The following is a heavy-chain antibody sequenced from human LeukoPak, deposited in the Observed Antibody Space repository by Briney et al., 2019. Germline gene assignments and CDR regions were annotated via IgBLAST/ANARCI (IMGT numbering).Heavy chain of an antibody. CDR1: GFTVSSNS. CDR2: ISGSSGNT. CDR3: ARRASSSWYPSGLDWRPKVKWYFDL. Sequence: PGGSLRLSWTVSGFTVSSNSMSWVRQAAGKGLEWVSTISGSSGNTYYADSVKGRFTFSRDNSKNTLYLQMNSLRAEDTAVYYCARRASSSWYPSGLDWRPKVKWYFDLWGRGTLVTVSS. V-gene: IGHV3-23*01. J-gene: IGHJ2*01. D-gene: IGHD6-13*01.